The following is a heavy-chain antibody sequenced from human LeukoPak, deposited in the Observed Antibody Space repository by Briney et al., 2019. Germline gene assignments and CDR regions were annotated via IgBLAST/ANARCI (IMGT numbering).Heavy chain of an antibody. CDR3: AIAPATYRVQQTEYFQH. CDR1: GFTFSSYS. J-gene: IGHJ1*01. V-gene: IGHV3-21*01. D-gene: IGHD6-13*01. Sequence: GGSLRLSCAASGFTFSSYSMNWVRQAPGKGLEWVSSISSSSSYIYYADSVKGRFTISRDNAKNSLYLQMNSLRAEDTAVYYCAIAPATYRVQQTEYFQHWGQGTLVTVSS. CDR2: ISSSSSYI.